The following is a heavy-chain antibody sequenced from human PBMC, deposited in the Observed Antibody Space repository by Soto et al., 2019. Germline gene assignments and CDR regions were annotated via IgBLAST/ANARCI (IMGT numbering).Heavy chain of an antibody. V-gene: IGHV3-21*02. Sequence: EEQLVESGGGLVQPGGSLRLSCAASGFTFSNYAMNWIRQAPGKGLEWVSSISGSSSHIYYTDSVKGRFTLSRDNARNSLYLKMNSLRADNKAVYYCAREKGGAMEFDFWGQGTLVTVSS. CDR3: AREKGGAMEFDF. J-gene: IGHJ4*02. CDR1: GFTFSNYA. CDR2: ISGSSSHI. D-gene: IGHD3-16*01.